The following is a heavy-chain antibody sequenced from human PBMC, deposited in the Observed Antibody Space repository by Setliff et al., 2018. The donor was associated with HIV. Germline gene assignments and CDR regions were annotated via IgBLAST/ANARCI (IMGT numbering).Heavy chain of an antibody. CDR2: ISVYNGNT. J-gene: IGHJ3*02. CDR1: GCTFTTYG. D-gene: IGHD3-10*01. CDR3: ASEGITMVRGAIIRSAFDI. V-gene: IGHV1-18*01. Sequence: ASVKVSCKASGCTFTTYGISWVRQAPGQGLEWMGWISVYNGNTHYGQKFQGRVIVTAETSTSTAYMELTSLRSDDTAAYYCASEGITMVRGAIIRSAFDIWGQGTMVTVSS.